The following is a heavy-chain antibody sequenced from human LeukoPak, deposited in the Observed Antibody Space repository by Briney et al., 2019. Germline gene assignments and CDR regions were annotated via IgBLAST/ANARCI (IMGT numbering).Heavy chain of an antibody. CDR3: ARGSVYESSALFDY. CDR1: GGSISSGGYY. D-gene: IGHD3-22*01. V-gene: IGHV4-30-2*01. CDR2: IYHSGST. J-gene: IGHJ4*02. Sequence: SQTLSLTCTVSGGSISSGGYYWSWIRQPPGKGLEWIGYIYHSGSTYYNPSLKSRVTISVDRSRNQFSLKLSSVTAADTAVYYCARGSVYESSALFDYWGQGTLVTVSS.